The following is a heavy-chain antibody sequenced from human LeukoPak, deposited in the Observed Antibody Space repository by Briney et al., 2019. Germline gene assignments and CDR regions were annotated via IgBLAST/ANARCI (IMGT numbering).Heavy chain of an antibody. D-gene: IGHD4-17*01. CDR3: AREVYGDSSFDY. CDR2: INPNSGGT. V-gene: IGHV1-2*02. CDR1: GYTLTELS. Sequence: ASVKVSCKVSGYTLTELSMHWVRQAPGQGLEWMGWINPNSGGTNYARKFQGRVTMTRDASISTAYLELSRLRSDDTAVYYCAREVYGDSSFDYWGQGTLLTVSS. J-gene: IGHJ4*02.